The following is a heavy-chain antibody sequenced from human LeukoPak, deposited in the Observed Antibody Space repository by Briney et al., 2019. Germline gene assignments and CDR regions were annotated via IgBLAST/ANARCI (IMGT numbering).Heavy chain of an antibody. D-gene: IGHD4-17*01. J-gene: IGHJ5*02. V-gene: IGHV3-74*01. Sequence: PGGSLRLSCAASGFTFSSYWMHWVRQAPGKGLVWVSRISSDGSSTRYADSVKGRFTISRDNAKNTLNLQTNSLRAEDTAVYYCARGVNGDSRFDPWGQGTLVTVSS. CDR3: ARGVNGDSRFDP. CDR2: ISSDGSST. CDR1: GFTFSSYW.